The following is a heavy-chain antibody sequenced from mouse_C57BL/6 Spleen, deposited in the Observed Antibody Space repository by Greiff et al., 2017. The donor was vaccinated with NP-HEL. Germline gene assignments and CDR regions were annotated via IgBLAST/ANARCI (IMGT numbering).Heavy chain of an antibody. CDR2: IYPRSGNT. Sequence: VKLQESGAELARPGASVKLSCKASGYTFTSYGISWVKQRTGQGLEWIGEIYPRSGNTYYNEKFKGKATLTADKSSSTAYMELRSLTSEDSAVYFCASWGPLYCWGQGTTLTVSS. CDR3: ASWGPLYC. CDR1: GYTFTSYG. J-gene: IGHJ2*01. V-gene: IGHV1-81*01. D-gene: IGHD4-1*01.